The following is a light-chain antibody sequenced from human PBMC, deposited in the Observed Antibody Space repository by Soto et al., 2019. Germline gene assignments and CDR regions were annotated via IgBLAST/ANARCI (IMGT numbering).Light chain of an antibody. V-gene: IGKV3-11*01. J-gene: IGKJ5*01. CDR3: QQRSNWPPAIT. CDR2: DAS. Sequence: EIVLTQSPATLSLSPGEGATLSCRASQSVSNYLAWYQQKPGQAPRLLIYDASKRATGIPARFSGSGSGTDFTLTLSSLEPEDFAVYYCQQRSNWPPAITFGQGTRLEIK. CDR1: QSVSNY.